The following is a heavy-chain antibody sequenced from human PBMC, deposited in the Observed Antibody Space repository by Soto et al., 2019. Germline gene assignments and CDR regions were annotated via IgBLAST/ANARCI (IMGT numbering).Heavy chain of an antibody. Sequence: GASVKVSCKASGGTFSSYAISWVRQAPGQGLEWMGGIIPIFGTANYAQKFQGRVTITADKSTSTAYMELSSLRSEDTAVYYCARITMVRGVGYYYYYGMDVWGQGTTVTVS. CDR3: ARITMVRGVGYYYYYGMDV. CDR2: IIPIFGTA. D-gene: IGHD3-10*01. J-gene: IGHJ6*02. CDR1: GGTFSSYA. V-gene: IGHV1-69*06.